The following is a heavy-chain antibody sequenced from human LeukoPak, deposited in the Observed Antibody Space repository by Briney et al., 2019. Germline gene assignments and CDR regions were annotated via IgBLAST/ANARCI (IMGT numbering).Heavy chain of an antibody. CDR2: MNPNSGNT. V-gene: IGHV1-8*03. CDR1: GYTFTSYD. D-gene: IGHD6-13*01. J-gene: IGHJ4*02. Sequence: ASVTVSCKASGYTFTSYDINWVRQATGQGLEWMGWMNPNSGNTGYAQKFQGRVTITRNTSISTAYMELSSLRSEDTAVYDCARVRRGGYSSTDYWGQGTLVTVSS. CDR3: ARVRRGGYSSTDY.